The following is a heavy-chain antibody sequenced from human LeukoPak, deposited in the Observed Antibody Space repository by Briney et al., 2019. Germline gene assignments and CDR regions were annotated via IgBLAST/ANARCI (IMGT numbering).Heavy chain of an antibody. CDR2: INHSGST. J-gene: IGHJ5*02. CDR1: GGSISSYY. V-gene: IGHV4-34*01. Sequence: PSETLSLTCTVSGGSISSYYWSWIRQPPGKGLEWIGEINHSGSTNYNPSLKSRVTISVDTSKNQFSLKLSSVTAADTAVYYCARGGIAARGFGNWFDPWGQGTLVTVSS. CDR3: ARGGIAARGFGNWFDP. D-gene: IGHD6-6*01.